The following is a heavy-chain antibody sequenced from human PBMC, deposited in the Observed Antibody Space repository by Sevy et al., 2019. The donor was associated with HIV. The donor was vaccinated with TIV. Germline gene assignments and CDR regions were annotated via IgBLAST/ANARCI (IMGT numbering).Heavy chain of an antibody. J-gene: IGHJ4*02. CDR1: GFTFSSYG. V-gene: IGHV3-30*18. CDR2: ISYDGNNE. CDR3: AKVVPPLVRGYLDY. D-gene: IGHD3-10*01. Sequence: GGSLRLSCAASGFTFSSYGMHWVLQAPGKELEWVAVISYDGNNEYHADSVKGRFTISRDNSKNTLYLQMNSLRDEDTAVYHCAKVVPPLVRGYLDYWGQGTLVTVSS.